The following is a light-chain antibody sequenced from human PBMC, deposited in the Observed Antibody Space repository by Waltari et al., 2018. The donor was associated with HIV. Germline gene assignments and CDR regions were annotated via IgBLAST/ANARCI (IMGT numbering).Light chain of an antibody. Sequence: QSVLTQPPSASGAPGQRVTISCSGSRSNIGSNPVSWYQQLPGTAPKLLISSNSQRPSGVPDRFSGSKSGSSASLAISGLQSEDESQYFWGAWDDSLKGFMFGGGTQLTVL. CDR2: SNS. J-gene: IGLJ3*02. CDR3: GAWDDSLKGFM. CDR1: RSNIGSNP. V-gene: IGLV1-44*01.